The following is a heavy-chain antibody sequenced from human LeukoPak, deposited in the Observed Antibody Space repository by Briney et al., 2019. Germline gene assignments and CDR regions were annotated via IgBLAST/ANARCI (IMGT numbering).Heavy chain of an antibody. V-gene: IGHV4-31*03. CDR2: IYYSGST. CDR3: ARWSSLAAAKAFDY. J-gene: IGHJ4*02. D-gene: IGHD6-13*01. CDR1: GGSISSGGYY. Sequence: SETLSLTCTVSGGSISSGGYYWSCIRQHPGKGLEWIGYIYYSGSTYYNPSLKSRVTISVDTSKNQFSLKLSSVTAADTAVYYCARWSSLAAAKAFDYWGQGTLVTVSS.